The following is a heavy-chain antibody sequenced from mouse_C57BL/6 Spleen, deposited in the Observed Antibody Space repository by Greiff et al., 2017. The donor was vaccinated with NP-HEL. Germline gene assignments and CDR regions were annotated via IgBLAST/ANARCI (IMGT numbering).Heavy chain of an antibody. CDR3: TRGTTYFDY. D-gene: IGHD1-1*01. J-gene: IGHJ2*01. CDR2: IDPETGGT. V-gene: IGHV1-15*01. CDR1: GYTFTDYE. Sequence: QVQLQQSGAELVRPGASVTLSCKASGYTFTDYEMHWVKQTPVHGLEWIGAIDPETGGTAYNQKFKGKAILTADKSSSTAYMELRSLTSEDSAVYYCTRGTTYFDYWGQGTTLTVSS.